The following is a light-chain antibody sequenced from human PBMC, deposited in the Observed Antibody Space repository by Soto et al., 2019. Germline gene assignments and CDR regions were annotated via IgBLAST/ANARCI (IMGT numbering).Light chain of an antibody. CDR1: QSISSW. CDR2: QAS. CDR3: QQYDSYSPT. V-gene: IGKV1-5*03. Sequence: DIQMTQSPSTLSAFVGDRVTITCRASQSISSWLAWYQQKPGKAPKLLVYQASTLESGVPLRFSGSGSGTEFTLTINSLQSDDFATYYCQQYDSYSPTFGQGTKVDIK. J-gene: IGKJ1*01.